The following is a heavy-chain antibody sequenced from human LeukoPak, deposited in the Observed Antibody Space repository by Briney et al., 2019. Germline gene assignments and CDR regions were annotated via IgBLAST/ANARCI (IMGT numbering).Heavy chain of an antibody. V-gene: IGHV3-21*01. CDR1: GLTFSTSS. CDR3: ARERSAGWYGSGFDY. CDR2: ISGSSSDI. D-gene: IGHD6-19*01. J-gene: IGHJ4*02. Sequence: GGSLRLSCAASGLTFSTSSMNSVRQAPGGGLEWVFSISGSSSDIHYADSMKGRFTISRDNAKNSLYLQMNSLRADDTAVYYCARERSAGWYGSGFDYWGQGTLATVSS.